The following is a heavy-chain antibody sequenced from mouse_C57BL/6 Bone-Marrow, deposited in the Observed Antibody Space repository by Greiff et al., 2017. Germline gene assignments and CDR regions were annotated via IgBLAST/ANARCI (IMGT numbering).Heavy chain of an antibody. J-gene: IGHJ3*01. CDR1: GYTFTTYP. CDR3: ARRGDYDVPGFAY. Sequence: VKLQESGAELVKPGASVKMSCKASGYTFTTYPIEWMKQNHGKSLEWIGNFHPYNDDTKYNEKFKGKATLTVEKSSSTVYLVLSRLTSDDASVYYCARRGDYDVPGFAYWGQGTLVTVSA. CDR2: FHPYNDDT. V-gene: IGHV1-47*01. D-gene: IGHD2-4*01.